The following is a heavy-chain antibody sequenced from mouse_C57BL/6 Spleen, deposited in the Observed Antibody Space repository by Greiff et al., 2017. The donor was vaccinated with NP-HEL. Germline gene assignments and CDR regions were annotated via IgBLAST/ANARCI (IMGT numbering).Heavy chain of an antibody. CDR3: ARGGLLRSYWYFDV. V-gene: IGHV1-66*01. D-gene: IGHD1-1*01. CDR2: IYPGSGNT. CDR1: GYSFTSYY. Sequence: QVQLKESGPELVKPGASVKISCKASGYSFTSYYIHWVKQRPGQGLEWIGWIYPGSGNTKYNEKFKGKATLTADTSYSTAYMQLSSLTSEDSAVYYCARGGLLRSYWYFDVWGTGTTVTVSS. J-gene: IGHJ1*03.